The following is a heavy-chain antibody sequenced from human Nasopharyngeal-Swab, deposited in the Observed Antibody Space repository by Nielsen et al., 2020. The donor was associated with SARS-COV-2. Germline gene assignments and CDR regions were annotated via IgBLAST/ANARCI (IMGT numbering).Heavy chain of an antibody. D-gene: IGHD5-12*01. J-gene: IGHJ6*02. Sequence: ETLSLTCAASGFTFSSYSMNWVRQAPGKGLEWVSSISSSSSYIYYADSVKGRFTISRDNAKNSLYLHMNSLRAEDTAIYYCAKDRDSGDDSDDYYHYYGMDVWGQGTTVTVSS. V-gene: IGHV3-21*04. CDR3: AKDRDSGDDSDDYYHYYGMDV. CDR1: GFTFSSYS. CDR2: ISSSSSYI.